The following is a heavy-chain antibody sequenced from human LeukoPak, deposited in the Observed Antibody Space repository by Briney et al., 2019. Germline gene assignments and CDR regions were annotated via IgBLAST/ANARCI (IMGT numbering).Heavy chain of an antibody. J-gene: IGHJ5*02. Sequence: GGSLRLSCAASGFTFSSYAMHWVRQAPGKGLEWVAVISYDGSNKYYADSVKGRFTISRDNSKNTQYLQMNSLRAEDTAVYYGARDKSTPGIAAAGGIWFDPWGQGTLVTVAS. CDR2: ISYDGSNK. CDR1: GFTFSSYA. CDR3: ARDKSTPGIAAAGGIWFDP. D-gene: IGHD6-13*01. V-gene: IGHV3-30*01.